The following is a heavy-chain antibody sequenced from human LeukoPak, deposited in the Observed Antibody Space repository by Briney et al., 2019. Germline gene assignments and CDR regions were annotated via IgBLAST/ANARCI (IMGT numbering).Heavy chain of an antibody. CDR1: GFTFSSYA. Sequence: GGSLRLSCAASGFTFSSYAMSWVRQAPGEELEWVSYISSSGSTIYYADSVKGRFTISRDNAKNSLYLQMNSLRAEDTAVYYCAREGVVPAATPDYWGQGTLVTVSS. CDR2: ISSSGSTI. CDR3: AREGVVPAATPDY. V-gene: IGHV3-48*04. D-gene: IGHD2-2*01. J-gene: IGHJ4*02.